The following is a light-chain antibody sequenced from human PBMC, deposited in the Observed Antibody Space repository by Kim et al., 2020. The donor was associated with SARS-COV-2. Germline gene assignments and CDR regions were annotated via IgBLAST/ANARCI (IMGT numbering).Light chain of an antibody. V-gene: IGLV2-23*02. Sequence: GQSFTISCTGTSSDVGNYNLVSWYQQHPGTAPKLVIYEVSNRPSGVSDRFSGSKSGNTASLTISGLQAEDEADYYCCSYAGSSTLAFGGGTQLTVL. J-gene: IGLJ2*01. CDR1: SSDVGNYNL. CDR3: CSYAGSSTLA. CDR2: EVS.